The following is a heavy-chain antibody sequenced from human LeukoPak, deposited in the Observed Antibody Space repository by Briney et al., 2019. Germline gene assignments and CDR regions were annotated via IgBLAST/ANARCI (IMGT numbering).Heavy chain of an antibody. J-gene: IGHJ4*02. CDR1: GGSISSSY. Sequence: PSETLSLTCIVSGGSISSSYWSWLRQPPGKGLEWIGYIYYSGSANYNPSLKSRVTISVDTSKNQFSLKLSSVTAADTAVYYCARVPYFGASPDYWGQGTLVTVSS. CDR2: IYYSGSA. CDR3: ARVPYFGASPDY. V-gene: IGHV4-59*01. D-gene: IGHD3-10*01.